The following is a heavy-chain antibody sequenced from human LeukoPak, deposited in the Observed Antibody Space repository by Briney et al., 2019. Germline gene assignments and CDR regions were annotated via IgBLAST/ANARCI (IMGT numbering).Heavy chain of an antibody. Sequence: ASVKVSCKASGGTFSSYAISWVRHAPGQGLEWMGRIIPILGIANYAQKFQGRVTITADKSTSTAYIELSSLRSEDTAVYYCAREEFVVVAATPKGYFDYWGQGTLVTVSS. CDR3: AREEFVVVAATPKGYFDY. D-gene: IGHD2-15*01. J-gene: IGHJ4*02. CDR2: IIPILGIA. V-gene: IGHV1-69*04. CDR1: GGTFSSYA.